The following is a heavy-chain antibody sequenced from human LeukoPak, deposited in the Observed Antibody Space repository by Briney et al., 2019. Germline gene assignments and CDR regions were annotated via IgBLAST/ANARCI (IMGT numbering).Heavy chain of an antibody. CDR1: GFTFSDYY. D-gene: IGHD6-13*01. CDR3: AKDSRRGIAAAGAPRNYFDY. Sequence: GGSLRLSCAASGFTFSDYYMSWIRQAPGKGLEWVSSITSSGSYIYYADSVKGRFTISRDNAKNSLYLQLNSLRAEDTAVYYCAKDSRRGIAAAGAPRNYFDYWGQGTLVTVSS. J-gene: IGHJ4*02. V-gene: IGHV3-11*01. CDR2: ITSSGSYI.